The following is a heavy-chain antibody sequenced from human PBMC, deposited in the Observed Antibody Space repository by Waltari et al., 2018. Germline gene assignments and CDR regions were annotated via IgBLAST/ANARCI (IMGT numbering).Heavy chain of an antibody. CDR1: GFTFSSYW. J-gene: IGHJ4*02. CDR2: MGSGGSST. CDR3: ARDGIAAAWGDFDY. V-gene: IGHV3-74*01. D-gene: IGHD6-13*01. Sequence: EVQLVESGGGLVQPGGSLRLSCSASGFTFSSYWMHWVRQAPGKGPGWVSRMGSGGSSTSYADPVKGRFTISRYNTKNTLYLQMNSLRAEDTAVYYCARDGIAAAWGDFDYWGQGTLVTVSS.